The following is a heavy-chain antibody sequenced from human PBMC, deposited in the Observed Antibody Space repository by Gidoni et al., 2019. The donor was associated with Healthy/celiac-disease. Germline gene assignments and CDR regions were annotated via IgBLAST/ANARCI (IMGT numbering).Heavy chain of an antibody. CDR2: ITPNSGGT. Sequence: QVQLVTSGAEVKTPGASVKVPCKASGYTFTGYYMHWVRQAPGQGLEWMGWITPNSGGTNYAQKCQGWVTMTRDTSISTAYMELSRLRSDDTAVDYWARGHGGIEQLASWYFDYWGQGTLVTVSA. J-gene: IGHJ4*02. V-gene: IGHV1-2*04. CDR1: GYTFTGYY. CDR3: ARGHGGIEQLASWYFDY. D-gene: IGHD6-6*01.